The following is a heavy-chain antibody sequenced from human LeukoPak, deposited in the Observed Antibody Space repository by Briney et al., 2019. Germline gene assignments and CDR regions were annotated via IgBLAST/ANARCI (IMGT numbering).Heavy chain of an antibody. J-gene: IGHJ4*02. CDR1: GFTFSSYG. V-gene: IGHV3-33*06. CDR2: IWYDGSNK. CDR3: AKDIFVIKTSLLIASLNSESFDY. Sequence: PGGSLRLSCAASGFTFSSYGMHWVRQAPGKGLEWVALIWYDGSNKYYTDSVKGRLTISRDNSENTLYLQMNSLRAEDTAVYYCAKDIFVIKTSLLIASLNSESFDYWGQGTLVTVSS. D-gene: IGHD3-10*01.